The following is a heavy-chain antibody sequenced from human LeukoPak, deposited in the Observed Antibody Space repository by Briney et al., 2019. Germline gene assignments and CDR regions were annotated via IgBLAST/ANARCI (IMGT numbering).Heavy chain of an antibody. CDR3: ARGTGSYSSSADY. D-gene: IGHD6-6*01. CDR2: ICHTGTT. V-gene: IGHV4-38-2*02. J-gene: IGHJ4*02. Sequence: SETLSLTCTVSGYSISTAYYWSWIRQPPGKGLEWIGTICHTGTTYYNPSLKSRVTISVDTSKNQFSLRLSSVTAADTAVYYCARGTGSYSSSADYWGQGTLVTVSS. CDR1: GYSISTAYY.